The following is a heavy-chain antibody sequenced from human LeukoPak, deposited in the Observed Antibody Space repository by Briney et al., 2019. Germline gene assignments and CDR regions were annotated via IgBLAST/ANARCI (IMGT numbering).Heavy chain of an antibody. CDR2: INHSGST. J-gene: IGHJ4*02. V-gene: IGHV4-34*01. CDR1: GGSFSGYY. D-gene: IGHD5-24*01. CDR3: ARGGGQRWLQFGY. Sequence: SETLSLTCAVYGGSFSGYYWSWIRQPPGKGLEWIGEINHSGSTNYNPSLKSRVTISLDTSKTQFSLKLSSVTAADTAMYYCARGGGQRWLQFGYWGQGTLVTVSS.